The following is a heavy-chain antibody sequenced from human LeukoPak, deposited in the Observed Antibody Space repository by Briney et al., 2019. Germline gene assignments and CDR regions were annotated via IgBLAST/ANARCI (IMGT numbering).Heavy chain of an antibody. CDR3: ARAARYNTEGFFQRSAFDI. CDR2: ITTYNGNT. J-gene: IGHJ3*02. V-gene: IGHV1-18*01. Sequence: ASVKVSCKASGYTFTSYGISWVRQAPGQGLEWMGWITTYNGNTNYAQKFQGRVTMTTDSSTSTAYMELRSLRFDDTAVYYCARAARYNTEGFFQRSAFDIWGQGTKLTVSS. D-gene: IGHD2-8*02. CDR1: GYTFTSYG.